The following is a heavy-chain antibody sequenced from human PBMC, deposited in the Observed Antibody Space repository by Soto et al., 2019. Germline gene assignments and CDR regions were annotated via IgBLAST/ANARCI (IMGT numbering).Heavy chain of an antibody. V-gene: IGHV1-58*01. CDR2: IVVGSGNT. Sequence: SVKVSCKASGFTFTSSAVQWVRQARGQRLEWIGWIVVGSGNTNYAQKFQERVTITRDMSTSTAYMELSSLRSEDTAVYYCAVIAARRNYYYYGMDVWGQGTTVTVYS. CDR1: GFTFTSSA. CDR3: AVIAARRNYYYYGMDV. J-gene: IGHJ6*02. D-gene: IGHD6-6*01.